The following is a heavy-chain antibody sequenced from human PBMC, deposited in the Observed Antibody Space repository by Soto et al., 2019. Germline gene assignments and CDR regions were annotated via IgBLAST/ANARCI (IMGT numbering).Heavy chain of an antibody. CDR3: SRDNIVVVPAANFRTGSYNYKDV. J-gene: IGHJ6*03. D-gene: IGHD2-2*01. Sequence: GESLRLSCAASGFTFSSYAMHWVRQAPGKGLEYVSAISSNGGSTYYANSVKGRFTISRDNSKNTLYLQMGSLRAEDMAVYYCSRDNIVVVPAANFRTGSYNYKDVWGKGNTVTVS. CDR2: ISSNGGST. CDR1: GFTFSSYA. V-gene: IGHV3-64*01.